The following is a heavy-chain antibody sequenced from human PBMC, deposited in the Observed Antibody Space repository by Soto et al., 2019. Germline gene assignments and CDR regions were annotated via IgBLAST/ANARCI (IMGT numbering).Heavy chain of an antibody. J-gene: IGHJ5*02. CDR1: GYSFTSYW. V-gene: IGHV5-10-1*01. CDR3: ATTGYGSSGYYQADWFDP. CDR2: IDPSDSYT. D-gene: IGHD3-22*01. Sequence: GESLKISCNGSGYSFTSYWISRVRQMPGKGLEWMGRIDPSDSYTNYSPPFQGHVTISADKSISTAYLQWSSLKASDTAMYYCATTGYGSSGYYQADWFDPWGQGTLVTVSS.